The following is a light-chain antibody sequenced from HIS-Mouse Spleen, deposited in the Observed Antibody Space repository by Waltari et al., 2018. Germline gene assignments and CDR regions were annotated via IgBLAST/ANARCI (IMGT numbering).Light chain of an antibody. V-gene: IGLV3-25*03. J-gene: IGLJ2*01. CDR3: QSADSSGTYSVV. Sequence: SYELTQPPSVSVSPGQTARTTCSGDALPKQYAYWSHQKPGQAPVQVIYKDSERPSGIPERFSGSSSGTTVTLTISGVQAEDEADYYCQSADSSGTYSVVFGGGTKLTVL. CDR1: ALPKQY. CDR2: KDS.